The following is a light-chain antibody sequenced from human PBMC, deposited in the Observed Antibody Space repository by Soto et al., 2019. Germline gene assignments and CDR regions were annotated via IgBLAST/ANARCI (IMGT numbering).Light chain of an antibody. J-gene: IGLJ1*01. CDR1: NSKIGAGYD. CDR2: DNS. V-gene: IGLV1-40*01. Sequence: VLAQPPSMSGDQGQRVTISCTGSNSKIGAGYDVHWYQLVPGTAHKLLIYDNSNLPSVVPERYSCTQPGTSACLVITGLQGEDEADYYGQGDDRSLCGSVCGTGTRVTVL. CDR3: QGDDRSLCGSV.